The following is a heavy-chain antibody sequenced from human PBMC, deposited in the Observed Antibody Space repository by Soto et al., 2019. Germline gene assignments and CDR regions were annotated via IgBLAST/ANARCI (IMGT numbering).Heavy chain of an antibody. Sequence: ASVKVSCKASGYTFTGYYMHWVRQAPGQGLERMGWINPNSGGTNYAQKFQGRVTMTRDTSISTAYMELSRLRSDDTAVYYCARVSVEMATIFESYYYYYGMDVWGQGTTVTVSS. CDR3: ARVSVEMATIFESYYYYYGMDV. V-gene: IGHV1-2*02. J-gene: IGHJ6*02. CDR1: GYTFTGYY. D-gene: IGHD5-12*01. CDR2: INPNSGGT.